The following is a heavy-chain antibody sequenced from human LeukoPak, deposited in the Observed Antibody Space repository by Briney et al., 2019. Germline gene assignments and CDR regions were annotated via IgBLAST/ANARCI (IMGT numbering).Heavy chain of an antibody. Sequence: GESLKISCKGSGYSFTSYWISWVRQMPGKGLEWMGRIDPSDSYTNYSPSFQGHVTISADKSISTGYLQWSSLKASDTAMYYCARLIPADSSGWYNWFDPWGQGTLVTVSS. V-gene: IGHV5-10-1*01. D-gene: IGHD6-19*01. CDR2: IDPSDSYT. CDR3: ARLIPADSSGWYNWFDP. CDR1: GYSFTSYW. J-gene: IGHJ5*02.